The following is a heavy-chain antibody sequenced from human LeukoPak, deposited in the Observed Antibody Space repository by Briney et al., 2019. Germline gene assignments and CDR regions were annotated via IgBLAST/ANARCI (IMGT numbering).Heavy chain of an antibody. V-gene: IGHV3-9*01. CDR2: ISWNSGSI. Sequence: GGSLRLSCAASGFTFDDYAMHWVRHAPGKGLEWVSGISWNSGSIGYADSVKGRFTISRDNAKNSLYLQMNSLRAEDTALYYCAKDSYSYGLDYWGQGTLVTVSS. D-gene: IGHD5-18*01. J-gene: IGHJ4*02. CDR1: GFTFDDYA. CDR3: AKDSYSYGLDY.